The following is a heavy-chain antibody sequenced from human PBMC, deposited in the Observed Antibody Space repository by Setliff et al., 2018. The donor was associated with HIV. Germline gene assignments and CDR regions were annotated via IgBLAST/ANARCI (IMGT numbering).Heavy chain of an antibody. J-gene: IGHJ4*02. Sequence: PSETLSLTCTSSGDSISGYYWSWIRQPAGKGLEWIGRMHTSGNTNYNPSLKSRVTMSVDTSENQFSLRLSSVTAADTAVYYCARDRLTYYFDYWGQGILVTVSS. CDR3: ARDRLTYYFDY. CDR2: MHTSGNT. V-gene: IGHV4-4*07. D-gene: IGHD3-22*01. CDR1: GDSISGYY.